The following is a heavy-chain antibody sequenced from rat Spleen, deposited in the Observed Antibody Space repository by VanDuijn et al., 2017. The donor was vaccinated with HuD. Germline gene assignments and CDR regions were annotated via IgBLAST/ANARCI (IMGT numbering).Heavy chain of an antibody. CDR1: GFTFSDYG. D-gene: IGHD4-3*01. CDR3: TRSYNSGYDFDY. CDR2: ISYGDSSGHSGT. Sequence: EVQLVESGGGLVQPGRSLKLSCAASGFTFSDYGVAWVRQAPTTGLEWVATISYGDSSGHSGTYYRDSVKGRFTISRDNAKSTLYLQMNSLRSEDTATYYCTRSYNSGYDFDYWGQGVMVTVSS. V-gene: IGHV5-29*01. J-gene: IGHJ2*01.